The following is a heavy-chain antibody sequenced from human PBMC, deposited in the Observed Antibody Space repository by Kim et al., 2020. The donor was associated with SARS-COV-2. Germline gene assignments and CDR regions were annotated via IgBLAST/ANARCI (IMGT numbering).Heavy chain of an antibody. V-gene: IGHV3-23*01. CDR3: AKRGRGADYYDSSGYYYDY. D-gene: IGHD3-22*01. Sequence: GQFTITRDNSKTTLYMQMNSLRAEDTAVYYCAKRGRGADYYDSSGYYYDYWGQGTLVTVSS. J-gene: IGHJ4*02.